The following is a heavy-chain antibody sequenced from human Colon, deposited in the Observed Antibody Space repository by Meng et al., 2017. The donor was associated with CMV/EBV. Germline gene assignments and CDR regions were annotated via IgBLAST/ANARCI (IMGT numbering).Heavy chain of an antibody. V-gene: IGHV1-2*02. CDR3: ARGLVAAADSYYYYYYAMDV. CDR1: GYTFTGYY. CDR2: INPDSGVT. D-gene: IGHD6-13*01. J-gene: IGHJ6*02. Sequence: ASVKVSCKASGYTFTGYYMHWVRQAPGQGLKWMGWINPDSGVTHYAQKFQGRVTMNRDTSISTAYMELGRLRLDDTAVYYCARGLVAAADSYYYYYYAMDVWGQGTTVTVSS.